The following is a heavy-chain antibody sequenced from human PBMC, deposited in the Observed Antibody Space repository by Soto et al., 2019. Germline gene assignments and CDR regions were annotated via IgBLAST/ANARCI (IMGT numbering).Heavy chain of an antibody. D-gene: IGHD1-1*01. CDR1: GFTFINYI. J-gene: IGHJ4*02. V-gene: IGHV3-21*01. CDR3: VRFLYSPGLGTILDY. Sequence: GGSLRLSCAAPGFTFINYIMKWVRQAPGKGLEWVSSISSSSSYIYYADSVKGRFTISRDNAKNSLYLQMNSLRADDKAVYYCVRFLYSPGLGTILDYWCQAILVTGS. CDR2: ISSSSSYI.